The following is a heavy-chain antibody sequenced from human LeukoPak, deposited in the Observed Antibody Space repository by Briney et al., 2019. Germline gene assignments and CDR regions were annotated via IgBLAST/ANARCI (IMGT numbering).Heavy chain of an antibody. J-gene: IGHJ4*02. V-gene: IGHV3-64D*08. D-gene: IGHD2-15*01. CDR1: GFTFSSYV. Sequence: QPGGSLRLSCSASGFTFSSYVMYSVRQALGKALEYVSAINNNGGTTSYADSVKGRFTISRDNSKNTLSLQMSSLRVEDTAVYYCVKARGYWGSGTCYFDYWGRGTLVTVSS. CDR3: VKARGYWGSGTCYFDY. CDR2: INNNGGTT.